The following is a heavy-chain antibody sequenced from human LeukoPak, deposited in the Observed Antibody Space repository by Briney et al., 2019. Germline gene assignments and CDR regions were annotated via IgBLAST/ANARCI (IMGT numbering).Heavy chain of an antibody. V-gene: IGHV3-7*05. D-gene: IGHD6-19*01. Sequence: GGSLRLSCAASGFIFSSYWMSWVRQAPGRGLEWVANINQDGSEKYYLDSVKGRFTISRDNAKDSLYVQMNSLRAEDTAVYYCARDVGGGSVYWGQGALVTVSS. CDR1: GFIFSSYW. CDR3: ARDVGGGSVY. CDR2: INQDGSEK. J-gene: IGHJ4*02.